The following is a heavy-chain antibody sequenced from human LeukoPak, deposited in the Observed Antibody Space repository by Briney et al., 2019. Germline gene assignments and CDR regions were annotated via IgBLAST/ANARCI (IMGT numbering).Heavy chain of an antibody. J-gene: IGHJ4*02. Sequence: GGSLRLSCAASGFTFSSYSMNWVRQAPGKGLEWVSYISSSSSTIYYADSVKGRLTISRDNAKDSLYLQMNSLRAEDTAVYYCEAVAGQIWGQGTLVTVSS. CDR1: GFTFSSYS. D-gene: IGHD6-19*01. V-gene: IGHV3-48*01. CDR2: ISSSSSTI. CDR3: EAVAGQI.